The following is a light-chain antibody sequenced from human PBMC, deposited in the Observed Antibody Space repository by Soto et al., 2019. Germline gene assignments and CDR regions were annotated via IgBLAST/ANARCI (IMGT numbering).Light chain of an antibody. V-gene: IGLV1-40*01. CDR3: LSFDSSLSVV. CDR2: GNT. J-gene: IGLJ2*01. Sequence: HSVLTQPPSVSGAPGQRVTISCTGSSSNIGAGYDVHWYQQLPGRAPKLLIYGNTNRPSGVPDRFSGSKSGTSASLAITGLQAEDEADYYCLSFDSSLSVVFGGGTKLTV. CDR1: SSNIGAGYD.